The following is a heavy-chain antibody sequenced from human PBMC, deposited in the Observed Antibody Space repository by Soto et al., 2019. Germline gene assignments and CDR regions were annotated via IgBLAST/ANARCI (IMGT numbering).Heavy chain of an antibody. Sequence: PSETLSLTCTVSGGSISSGDYYWSWIRQPPGKGLEWIGYIYYSGSTYYNPSLKSRVTISVDTSKNQFSLKLSSVTAADTAVYYCARDRVVPAVDCYYGMDVWGQGTTVTVSS. CDR1: GGSISSGDYY. J-gene: IGHJ6*02. CDR2: IYYSGST. D-gene: IGHD2-2*01. V-gene: IGHV4-30-4*01. CDR3: ARDRVVPAVDCYYGMDV.